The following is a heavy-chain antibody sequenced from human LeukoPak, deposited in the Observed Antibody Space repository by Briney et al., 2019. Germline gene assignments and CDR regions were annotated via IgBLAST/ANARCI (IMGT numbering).Heavy chain of an antibody. Sequence: ASVKISCKASGYTFTGHFMFWVRQSPGKGLEWIAWINPNSGVTSFAQKFQGRVTLTRDTSINTAYMELSRLRSDDTALYYCARGGAETAYYGWDFFRFDYWGQGTLVTVSS. CDR2: INPNSGVT. D-gene: IGHD4-17*01. J-gene: IGHJ4*02. V-gene: IGHV1-2*02. CDR1: GYTFTGHF. CDR3: ARGGAETAYYGWDFFRFDY.